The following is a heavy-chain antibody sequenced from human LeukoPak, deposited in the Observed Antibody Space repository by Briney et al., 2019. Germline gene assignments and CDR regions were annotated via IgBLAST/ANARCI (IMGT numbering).Heavy chain of an antibody. J-gene: IGHJ3*02. D-gene: IGHD6-6*01. CDR1: GGSISSYY. CDR3: ARINSSTDAFDI. CDR2: IYYSGST. Sequence: PSETLSLTCTVSGGSISSYYWSWIRQPPGKGLEWIGYIYYSGSTNYNPSLKSRVTMSVDTSKNQFSLKLSSVTAADTAVYYCARINSSTDAFDIWGQGTMVTVSS. V-gene: IGHV4-59*12.